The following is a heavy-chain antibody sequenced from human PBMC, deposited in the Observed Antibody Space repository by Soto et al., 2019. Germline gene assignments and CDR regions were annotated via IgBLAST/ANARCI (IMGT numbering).Heavy chain of an antibody. Sequence: QVQLVQSGAEVKKPGASVKVSCKASGYSFTSYAMHWVRQAPGQRLEWMGWINVGNGNTKYSQKFQGRVTITRDTSASTDYMELSSLRSEDTAVYYCARDHIAAAPNGVDYYYYMDVWGKGTTVTVSS. CDR2: INVGNGNT. J-gene: IGHJ6*03. D-gene: IGHD6-13*01. CDR1: GYSFTSYA. V-gene: IGHV1-3*01. CDR3: ARDHIAAAPNGVDYYYYMDV.